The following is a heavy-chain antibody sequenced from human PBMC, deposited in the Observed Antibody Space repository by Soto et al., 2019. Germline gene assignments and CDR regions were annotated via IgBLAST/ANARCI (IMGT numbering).Heavy chain of an antibody. CDR1: GFTFSSYG. CDR3: ARDGSGDRHAFDI. V-gene: IGHV3-33*01. D-gene: IGHD3-10*01. J-gene: IGHJ3*02. CDR2: IWYDGSNK. Sequence: PGGSLRISCAASGFTFSSYGMHRVRQAPGKGLEWVAVIWYDGSNKYYADSVKGRFTISRDNSKNTLYLQMNSLRVEDTAVYYCARDGSGDRHAFDIWGQGTMVTVSS.